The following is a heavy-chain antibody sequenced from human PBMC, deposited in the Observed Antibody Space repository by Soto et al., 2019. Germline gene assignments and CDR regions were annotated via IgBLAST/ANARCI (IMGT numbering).Heavy chain of an antibody. CDR2: INPNSGGT. CDR1: GYTFTGYY. D-gene: IGHD2-15*01. J-gene: IGHJ3*02. V-gene: IGHV1-2*04. CDR3: ASGLGYCSGGSCPNDAFDI. Sequence: AASVKVSCKASGYTFTGYYMHWVRQAPGQGLEWMGWINPNSGGTNYAQKFQGWVTMTRDTSISTAYMELSRLRSDDTAVYYCASGLGYCSGGSCPNDAFDIWGQGTMVTVSS.